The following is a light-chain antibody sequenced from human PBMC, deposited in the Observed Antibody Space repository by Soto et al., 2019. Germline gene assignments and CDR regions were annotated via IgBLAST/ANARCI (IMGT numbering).Light chain of an antibody. V-gene: IGLV1-47*01. J-gene: IGLJ2*01. CDR3: ATWDDSLTGRI. CDR1: TSNIGNNN. CDR2: RND. Sequence: QSVLTQSPSASGIPGQRVTISCSGSTSNIGNNNVYWYQQLPGTAPKLLIYRNDQRPSGVPDRFSCSKSGTSASLAISGLRSEDEADYYCATWDDSLTGRIFGGGTKLTVL.